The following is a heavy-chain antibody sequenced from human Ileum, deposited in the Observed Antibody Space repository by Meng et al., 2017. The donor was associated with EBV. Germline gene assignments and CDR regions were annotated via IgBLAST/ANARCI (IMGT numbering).Heavy chain of an antibody. CDR3: ARRPTGIDY. V-gene: IGHV4-34*12. CDR2: IIHGGSP. CDR1: GGSLSGAY. J-gene: IGHJ4*02. D-gene: IGHD2-8*02. Sequence: QVQLQQWGAGLLKPSGTLFLTCAVKGGSLSGAYWNWIRQPPGKGLEWIGEIIHGGSPSYNPSLKSRVTISIDTSKNQLSLMLSSVTAADTAVYYCARRPTGIDYWGQGTLVTVSS.